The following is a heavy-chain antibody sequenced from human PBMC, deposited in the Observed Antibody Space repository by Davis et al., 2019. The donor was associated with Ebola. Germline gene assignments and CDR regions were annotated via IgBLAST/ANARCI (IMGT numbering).Heavy chain of an antibody. CDR3: ARGGILAAAGFDY. Sequence: AASVKVSCKASGYTFTSYGISWVRQAPGQGLEWMGWISAYNGNTNYAQKFQGRVTMTRDTSTSTVYMELSSLRSEDTAVYYCARGGILAAAGFDYWGQGTLVTVSS. J-gene: IGHJ4*02. CDR1: GYTFTSYG. CDR2: ISAYNGNT. D-gene: IGHD6-13*01. V-gene: IGHV1-18*01.